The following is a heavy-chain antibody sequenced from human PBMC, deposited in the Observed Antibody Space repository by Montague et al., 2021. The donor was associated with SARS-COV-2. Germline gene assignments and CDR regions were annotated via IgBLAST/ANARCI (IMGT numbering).Heavy chain of an antibody. D-gene: IGHD1-14*01. CDR1: GASVGSSD. CDR2: VYSVGST. Sequence: SETLSLTCTVSGASVGSSDWGWIRQPPGKGLEWIGYVYSVGSTDYNPSLKSRATISRDTSKNQFSLRVRSVTAADTAVYYCARETMTADSFDIWGQGTLVTVSS. J-gene: IGHJ3*02. CDR3: ARETMTADSFDI. V-gene: IGHV4-59*02.